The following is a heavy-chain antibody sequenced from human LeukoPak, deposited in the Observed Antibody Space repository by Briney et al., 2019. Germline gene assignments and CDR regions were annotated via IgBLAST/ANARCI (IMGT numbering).Heavy chain of an antibody. V-gene: IGHV1-18*01. J-gene: IGHJ3*02. CDR3: ARIRAVLLWFGELLWRDGLDAFDI. CDR1: GYTFTSYG. D-gene: IGHD3-10*01. Sequence: GASVKVSCKASGYTFTSYGISWVRQAPGQGLEWMGWISAYNGNTNYAQKLQGRVTMTTDTSTSTAYMELRSLRSDDTAVYYCARIRAVLLWFGELLWRDGLDAFDIWGQGTMVTVSS. CDR2: ISAYNGNT.